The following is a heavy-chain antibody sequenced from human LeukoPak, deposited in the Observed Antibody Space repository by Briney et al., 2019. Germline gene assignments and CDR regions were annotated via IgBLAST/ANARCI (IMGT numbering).Heavy chain of an antibody. CDR3: ARGETRRITMVRGVTDY. D-gene: IGHD3-10*01. J-gene: IGHJ4*02. CDR1: GYTFTGYY. Sequence: ASVKVSCKASGYTFTGYYMHWVRQARGQGLEWMGWINPNSGGTNYAQKFQGRVTMTRETSISTAYMELSRLRSDDTAVYYCARGETRRITMVRGVTDYWGQGTLVTVSS. V-gene: IGHV1-2*02. CDR2: INPNSGGT.